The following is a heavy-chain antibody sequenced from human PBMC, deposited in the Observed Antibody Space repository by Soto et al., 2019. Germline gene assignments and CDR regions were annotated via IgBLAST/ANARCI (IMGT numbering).Heavy chain of an antibody. CDR1: GGSISSYY. Sequence: SETLSLTCTVSGGSISSYYWSWIRQPPGKGLEWIGYIYYSGSTNYNPSLKSRVTISVDTSKNQFSLKLSSVTAADTAVYYCARVFAVAGKVYYYYGMDVWGQGTTVTAP. CDR3: ARVFAVAGKVYYYYGMDV. J-gene: IGHJ6*02. V-gene: IGHV4-59*01. D-gene: IGHD6-19*01. CDR2: IYYSGST.